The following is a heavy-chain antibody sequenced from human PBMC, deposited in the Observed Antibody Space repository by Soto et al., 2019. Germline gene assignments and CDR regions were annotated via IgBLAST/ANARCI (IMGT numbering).Heavy chain of an antibody. V-gene: IGHV4-34*01. J-gene: IGHJ4*02. Sequence: QVQLQQWGAGLLKPSETLSLTCAVYGETFSGYFWSWIRQPPGEGLEWIAEINPSGNTNYNPSLKRRVTISADTSKNQFSLKLTSVTAADTALYYCARAAIQGPQVEGQPPTSQTLDYWGQGTLVTVSS. CDR2: INPSGNT. CDR3: ARAAIQGPQVEGQPPTSQTLDY. CDR1: GETFSGYF. D-gene: IGHD1-1*01.